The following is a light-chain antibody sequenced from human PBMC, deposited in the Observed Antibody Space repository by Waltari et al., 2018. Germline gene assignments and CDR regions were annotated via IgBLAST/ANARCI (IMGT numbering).Light chain of an antibody. CDR1: QSIRKF. Sequence: DIQMTQSPSSLSASVGDRVTITCRASQSIRKFLNWYHQMPGKAPKLLIYPTSSLKGGVPSRFSGSGSGTESTLTISSLQPEDFGTYFCQQGDSMPYTFGQGTKVEMK. J-gene: IGKJ2*01. CDR3: QQGDSMPYT. CDR2: PTS. V-gene: IGKV1-39*01.